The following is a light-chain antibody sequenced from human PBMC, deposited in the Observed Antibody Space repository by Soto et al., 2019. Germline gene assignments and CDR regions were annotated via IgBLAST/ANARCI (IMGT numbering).Light chain of an antibody. J-gene: IGLJ2*01. V-gene: IGLV2-11*01. Sequence: QSALTQPRSVSGSPGQSVTISCAGTSSDVGGYNYVSWYQQYPGKAPKLMISDVSKRPSGVPDRFSGSKSGNTASLTISGLQAEDEAGYYCCSYAGTYTPVVFGGGTKVTVL. CDR2: DVS. CDR3: CSYAGTYTPVV. CDR1: SSDVGGYNY.